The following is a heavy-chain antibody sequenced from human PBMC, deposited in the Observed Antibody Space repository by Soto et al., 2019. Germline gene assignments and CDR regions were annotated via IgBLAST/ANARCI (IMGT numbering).Heavy chain of an antibody. CDR3: ARGVLMDWNDGMDV. Sequence: GGSLRLSCAASGFTFSSYGMHWVRQAPGKGLEWVAVIWYDGSNKYYADSVKGRFTISRDNSKNTLYLQMNRLRAEDTAVYYCARGVLMDWNDGMDVWGQGTTVTVSS. CDR2: IWYDGSNK. CDR1: GFTFSSYG. V-gene: IGHV3-33*01. D-gene: IGHD1-1*01. J-gene: IGHJ6*02.